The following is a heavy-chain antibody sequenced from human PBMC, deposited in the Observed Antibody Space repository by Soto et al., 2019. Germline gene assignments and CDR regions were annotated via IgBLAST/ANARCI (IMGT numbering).Heavy chain of an antibody. J-gene: IGHJ6*02. V-gene: IGHV3-53*01. CDR1: GFTVSSNY. CDR2: IYSGGST. D-gene: IGHD6-13*01. Sequence: GWSLRLSCAASGFTVSSNYMSWVRQAPGKGLEWVSVIYSGGSTYYADSVKGRFTTSRDNSKNTLYLQMNSLRAEDTAVYYCARKYSSSWFPDYYYGMDVWGQGTTVTVSS. CDR3: ARKYSSSWFPDYYYGMDV.